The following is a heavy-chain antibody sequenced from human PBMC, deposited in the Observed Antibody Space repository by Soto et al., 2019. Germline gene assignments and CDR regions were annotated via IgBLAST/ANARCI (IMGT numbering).Heavy chain of an antibody. V-gene: IGHV1-46*01. J-gene: IGHJ3*02. CDR3: ARGSTSGYHDAFDI. CDR2: INPSGGST. D-gene: IGHD2-2*01. Sequence: AFLQSSSQPSVYTFTSYYRHWVRQATGQGLEWMGIINPSGGSTSYAQKFQGRVTMTRDTSTSTVYMELSSLRSEDTAVYYCARGSTSGYHDAFDIWGQGTMVTVSS. CDR1: VYTFTSYY.